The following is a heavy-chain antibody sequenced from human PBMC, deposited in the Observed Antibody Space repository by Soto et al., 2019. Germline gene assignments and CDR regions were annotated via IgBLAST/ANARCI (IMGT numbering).Heavy chain of an antibody. D-gene: IGHD6-19*01. CDR1: GGSISSSSYY. CDR3: ARSIAVAGPYYYYYGMDV. CDR2: IYYSGST. V-gene: IGHV4-39*01. Sequence: ETLSLTCTVSGGSISSSSYYWGWIRQPPGKGLEWIGSIYYSGSTYYNPSLKSRVTISVDTSKNQFSLKLSSVTAADTAVYYCARSIAVAGPYYYYYGMDVWGQGTTVTVSS. J-gene: IGHJ6*02.